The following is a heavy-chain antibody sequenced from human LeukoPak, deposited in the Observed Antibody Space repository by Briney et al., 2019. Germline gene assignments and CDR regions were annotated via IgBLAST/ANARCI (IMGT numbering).Heavy chain of an antibody. CDR2: IYYSGST. CDR3: ARDRYTVVSWYFDL. CDR1: GGSISSGGYY. Sequence: NPSETLSLTCTVSGGSISSGGYYWSWIRQHPGKGLEWVGYIYYSGSTYYNPSHKSRVTISVDTSKNQFSLKLSSVTAADTAVYYCARDRYTVVSWYFDLWGRGTLVTVSS. J-gene: IGHJ2*01. D-gene: IGHD4-23*01. V-gene: IGHV4-31*03.